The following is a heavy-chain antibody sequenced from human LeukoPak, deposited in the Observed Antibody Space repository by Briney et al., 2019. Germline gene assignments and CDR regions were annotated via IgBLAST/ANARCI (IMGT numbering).Heavy chain of an antibody. CDR3: AKDLGDYYGSGSYKPYDY. V-gene: IGHV3-23*01. CDR2: ISGSGGST. D-gene: IGHD3-10*01. J-gene: IGHJ4*02. CDR1: GFTFSSYA. Sequence: GSLRLSCAASGFTFSSYAMSWVRRAPGKGLEWVSAISGSGGSTYYADSVKGRFTISRDNSKNTLYLQMNSLRAEDTAVYYCAKDLGDYYGSGSYKPYDYWGQGTLVTVSS.